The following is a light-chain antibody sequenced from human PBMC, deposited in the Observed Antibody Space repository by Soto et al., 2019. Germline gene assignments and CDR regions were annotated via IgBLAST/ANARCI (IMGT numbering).Light chain of an antibody. CDR2: AAS. CDR3: QQSYSTPLT. CDR1: QSISSY. V-gene: IGKV1-39*01. J-gene: IGKJ4*01. Sequence: DIQMTQSPSSLSASVGDRVTITCRASQSISSYLNWYQQTPGKAPKLLISAASSLQSGVPSRFSGSGSGTDFTRTISSLQPEDFATYYCQQSYSTPLTFGGGTKVEIK.